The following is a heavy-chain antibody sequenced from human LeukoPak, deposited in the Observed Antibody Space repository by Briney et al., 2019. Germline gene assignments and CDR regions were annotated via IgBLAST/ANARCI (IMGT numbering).Heavy chain of an antibody. J-gene: IGHJ6*04. V-gene: IGHV4-59*01. CDR3: ARGWAIAVAAVDV. CDR1: GGSISSYY. D-gene: IGHD6-19*01. Sequence: SETLSLTCTVSGGSISSYYWSWIRQPPGKGLEWIGYIYYSGSTNYNPSLKSRVTISVDTSKNQFSLKLSSVTAADTAVYYCARGWAIAVAAVDVWGKGTTVTVSS. CDR2: IYYSGST.